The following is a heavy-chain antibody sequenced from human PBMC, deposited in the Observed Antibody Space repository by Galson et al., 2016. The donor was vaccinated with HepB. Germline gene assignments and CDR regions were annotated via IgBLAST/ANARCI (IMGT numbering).Heavy chain of an antibody. Sequence: SLRLSCAASGFIFSNYWMTWVRQAPGKGLEWVANIKQDGSERSYVDSVKGRFTISRDNAKNSLFLQMNSLGAEDTAFYYCAKYQGHPVTSYYFDYWGQGTLVTVSS. CDR1: GFIFSNYW. J-gene: IGHJ4*02. CDR2: IKQDGSER. D-gene: IGHD6-6*01. CDR3: AKYQGHPVTSYYFDY. V-gene: IGHV3-7*03.